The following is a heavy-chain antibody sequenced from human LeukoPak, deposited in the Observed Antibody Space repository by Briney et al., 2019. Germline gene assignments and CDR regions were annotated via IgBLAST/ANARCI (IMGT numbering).Heavy chain of an antibody. CDR2: INPTSGRT. CDR3: ASGGEFRGSAFDI. Sequence: ASVKVSCKASTYIFNKYYIHWVRQAPGRGLEWMGIINPTSGRTSYAQNFQARVTMTRDMSTNTMYMDLSGLKSEDTAVYYCASGGEFRGSAFDIWGQGTTVIVSS. CDR1: TYIFNKYY. J-gene: IGHJ3*02. V-gene: IGHV1-46*02. D-gene: IGHD3-10*01.